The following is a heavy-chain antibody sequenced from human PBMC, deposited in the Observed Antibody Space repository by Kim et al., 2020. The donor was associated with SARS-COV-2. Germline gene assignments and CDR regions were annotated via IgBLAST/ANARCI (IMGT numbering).Heavy chain of an antibody. Sequence: GGSLRLSCAASGFTFSNAWMSWVRQAPGKGLEWVGRIKSKTDGGTTDYAAPVKGRFTISRDDSKNTLYLQMNSLKTEDTAVYYCHCGPYYDSSGGVGWFDPWGQGTLVTVSS. CDR1: GFTFSNAW. D-gene: IGHD3-22*01. V-gene: IGHV3-15*01. J-gene: IGHJ5*02. CDR2: IKSKTDGGTT. CDR3: HCGPYYDSSGGVGWFDP.